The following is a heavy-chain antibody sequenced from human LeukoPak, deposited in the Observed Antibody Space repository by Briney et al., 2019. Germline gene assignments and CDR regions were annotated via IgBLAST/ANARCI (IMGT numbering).Heavy chain of an antibody. D-gene: IGHD2-2*01. CDR3: ASSGGEVPAAISWFDP. CDR2: ISSSSSYI. J-gene: IGHJ5*02. V-gene: IGHV3-21*01. CDR1: AFTFSSYS. Sequence: GGSLRLSCAASAFTFSSYSMNWVRQAPGKGLEWVSSISSSSSYIYYADSVKGRFTISRDNAKNSLYLQMNSLRAEDTAVYYCASSGGEVPAAISWFDPWGQGTLVTVSS.